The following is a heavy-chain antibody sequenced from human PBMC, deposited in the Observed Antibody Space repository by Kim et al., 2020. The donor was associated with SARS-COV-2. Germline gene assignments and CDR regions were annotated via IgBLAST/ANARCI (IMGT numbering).Heavy chain of an antibody. Sequence: SETLSLTCAVYGGSFSGYYWSWIRQPPGKGLEWIGEINHSGSTNYNPSLKSRVTISVDTSKNQFSLKLSSVTAADTAVYYCAREVRPLRYSSGWYFWFDPWGQGTLVTVSS. D-gene: IGHD6-19*01. CDR3: AREVRPLRYSSGWYFWFDP. J-gene: IGHJ5*02. CDR1: GGSFSGYY. CDR2: INHSGST. V-gene: IGHV4-34*01.